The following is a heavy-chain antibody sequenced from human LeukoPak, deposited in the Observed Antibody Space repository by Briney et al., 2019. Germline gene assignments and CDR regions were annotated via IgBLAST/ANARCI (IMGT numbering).Heavy chain of an antibody. V-gene: IGHV4-59*01. CDR3: ARANLTYYGFWSGYYHNNWFDP. J-gene: IGHJ5*02. D-gene: IGHD3-3*01. CDR2: IYYSGST. CDR1: GGSISSYY. Sequence: PSETLSLTCTVSGGSISSYYWSWIRQPPGKGLEWIGYIYYSGSTNYNPSLKSRVTISVDTSKNQFSLKLSSVTAADTAVYYCARANLTYYGFWSGYYHNNWFDPWGQGTLVTVSS.